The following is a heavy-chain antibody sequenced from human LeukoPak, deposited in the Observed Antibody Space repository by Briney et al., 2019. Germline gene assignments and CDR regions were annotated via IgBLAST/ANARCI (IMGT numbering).Heavy chain of an antibody. J-gene: IGHJ3*02. Sequence: ASVKVSCKASGYTFTGYYMHWVRQATGQGLEWMGWMNPNSGNTGYAQKFQGRVTMTRNTSISAAYMELSSLRSEDTAVYYCEATPKDSGYDQGAFDIWGQGTMVTVSS. V-gene: IGHV1-8*02. CDR2: MNPNSGNT. CDR3: EATPKDSGYDQGAFDI. CDR1: GYTFTGYY. D-gene: IGHD5-12*01.